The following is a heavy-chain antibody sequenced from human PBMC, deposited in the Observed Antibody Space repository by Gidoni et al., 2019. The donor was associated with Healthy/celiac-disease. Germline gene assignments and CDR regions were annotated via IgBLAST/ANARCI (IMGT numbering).Heavy chain of an antibody. CDR3: ARDPGSRVGKKGHFDY. J-gene: IGHJ4*02. CDR2: IIPFFGTA. Sequence: QVQLVQYGAEGKKPGSAGKVSCKASGGTFSSYAISWVRQAPGQGLEWMGGIIPFFGTANSAQKFQGRVTITADESTSTAYMELSSLRSEDTAVYYCARDPGSRVGKKGHFDYWGQGTLVTVSS. D-gene: IGHD1-26*01. V-gene: IGHV1-69*01. CDR1: GGTFSSYA.